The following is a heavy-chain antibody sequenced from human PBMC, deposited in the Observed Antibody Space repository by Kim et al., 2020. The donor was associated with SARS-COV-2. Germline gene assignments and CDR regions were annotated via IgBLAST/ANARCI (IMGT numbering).Heavy chain of an antibody. CDR3: ARLSGSAAAGTRIMDV. CDR2: IYPGDSDT. V-gene: IGHV5-51*01. J-gene: IGHJ6*03. Sequence: GESLKISCKGSGYSFTSYWIGWVRQMPGKGLEWMGIIYPGDSDTRYSPSFQGQVTISADKSISTAYLQWSSLKASDTAMYYCARLSGSAAAGTRIMDVWGKGTTVTVSS. CDR1: GYSFTSYW. D-gene: IGHD6-13*01.